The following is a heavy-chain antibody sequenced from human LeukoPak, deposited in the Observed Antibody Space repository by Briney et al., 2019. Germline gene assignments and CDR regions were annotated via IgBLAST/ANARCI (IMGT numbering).Heavy chain of an antibody. CDR2: VSSSGST. Sequence: PSETLSLTCTVSGGSISTYYWSWIRQPPGKGLEWIGCVSSSGSTNYNPSLKSRVTISVNTSKNQFSLRLSSVTAADTAVYYCASGEGGSSLDYWGQGTLVTVSS. V-gene: IGHV4-4*08. CDR1: GGSISTYY. CDR3: ASGEGGSSLDY. J-gene: IGHJ4*02. D-gene: IGHD6-13*01.